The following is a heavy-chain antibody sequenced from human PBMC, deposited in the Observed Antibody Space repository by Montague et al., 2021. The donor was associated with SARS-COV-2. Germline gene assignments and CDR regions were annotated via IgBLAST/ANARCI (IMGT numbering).Heavy chain of an antibody. D-gene: IGHD3-10*01. CDR1: GDSITNHY. CDR2: MHFAGKT. V-gene: IGHV4-4*07. CDR3: ARDRFDFGAGRQGTIDF. Sequence: SETLSLTYSVSGDSITNHYWSWIRQPAGKGLEWIGRMHFAGKTNFSPFFSSRLTMSADTSKNQFSLKLTSVTAADTAIYFCARDRFDFGAGRQGTIDFWGQGTLVTVSS. J-gene: IGHJ4*02.